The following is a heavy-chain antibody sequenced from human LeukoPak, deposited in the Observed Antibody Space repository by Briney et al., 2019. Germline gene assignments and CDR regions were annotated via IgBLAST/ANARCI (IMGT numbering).Heavy chain of an antibody. Sequence: ASVKVSCKASGYTFTGYYMHWVRQAPGQGLEWMGWISAYNGNTNYAQKLQGRVTMTTDTSTSTAYMELRSLRSDDTAVYYCARDRWYCSGGSCSWFDPWGQGTLVTVSS. CDR3: ARDRWYCSGGSCSWFDP. J-gene: IGHJ5*02. CDR2: ISAYNGNT. D-gene: IGHD2-15*01. V-gene: IGHV1-18*04. CDR1: GYTFTGYY.